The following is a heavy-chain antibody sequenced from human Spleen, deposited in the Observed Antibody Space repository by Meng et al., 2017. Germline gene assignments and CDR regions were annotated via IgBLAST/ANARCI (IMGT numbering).Heavy chain of an antibody. D-gene: IGHD4-11*01. Sequence: VEPHEWGRGLLKPSETLPITCVVSGGAFSDYYWSWIRQPPGKGLEWIGEINHSGSTNYNPSLESRATISVDTSQNNLSLKLSSVTAADSAVYYCARGPTTMAHDFDYWGQGTLVTVSS. V-gene: IGHV4-34*01. CDR2: INHSGST. J-gene: IGHJ4*02. CDR3: ARGPTTMAHDFDY. CDR1: GGAFSDYY.